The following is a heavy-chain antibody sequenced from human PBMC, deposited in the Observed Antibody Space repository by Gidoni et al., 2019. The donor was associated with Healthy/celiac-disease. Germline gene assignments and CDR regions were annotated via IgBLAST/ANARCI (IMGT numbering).Heavy chain of an antibody. V-gene: IGHV3-74*01. D-gene: IGHD3-3*01. CDR3: ARVREDFWSGYAYYYGMDV. CDR1: GFTVISYG. Sequence: EVQPVESGGGLVQSGGSLRLCCAASGFTVISYGMHLVRQAPGKGLVWVSRINSDGSSTSYADSVKGRFTISRDNAKNTLYLQMNSLRAEDTAVYYCARVREDFWSGYAYYYGMDVWGQGTTVTVSS. CDR2: INSDGSST. J-gene: IGHJ6*02.